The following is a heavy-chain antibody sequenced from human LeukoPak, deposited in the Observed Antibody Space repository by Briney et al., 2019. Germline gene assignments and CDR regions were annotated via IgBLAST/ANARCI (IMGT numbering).Heavy chain of an antibody. D-gene: IGHD2-21*02. CDR2: IYYSGST. V-gene: IGHV4-31*03. J-gene: IGHJ6*02. Sequence: SQTLSLTCTVSGGSISSGGYYWSWIRQHPGKGLEWIGYIYYSGSTYYNPSLKSRVTISVDTSKNQFSLKLSSVTAADTAVYYCARRPWRSFGGDSSYYYYGMDVWGQGTTVTVSS. CDR1: GGSISSGGYY. CDR3: ARRPWRSFGGDSSYYYYGMDV.